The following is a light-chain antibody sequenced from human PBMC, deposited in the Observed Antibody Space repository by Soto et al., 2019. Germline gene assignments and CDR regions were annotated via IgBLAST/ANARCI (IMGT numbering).Light chain of an antibody. Sequence: QSVLTQPASVSGSPGQSIAISCTGTSTDVGSHKLVSWYQQYPGNAPKLIIFEAYKRPSGVSNRFSGSKSGSTASLTISGLQAEDEADYYCCSNAVGSTYVFGTGTKVTVL. J-gene: IGLJ1*01. CDR2: EAY. CDR3: CSNAVGSTYV. CDR1: STDVGSHKL. V-gene: IGLV2-23*01.